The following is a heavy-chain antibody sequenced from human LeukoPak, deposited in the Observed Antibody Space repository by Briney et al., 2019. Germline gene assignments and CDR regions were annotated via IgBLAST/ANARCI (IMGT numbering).Heavy chain of an antibody. J-gene: IGHJ4*02. CDR2: IRSKAYGGTT. Sequence: PGGSLRLSCTASGFTFGDYAMSWVRQAPGKGLEWVGFIRSKAYGGTTEYAASVKGRFTISRDDSKSIAYLQMNSLKTEDTAVYYCTRVGYYYGSGSSYKRYFDYWGQGTLVTVSS. V-gene: IGHV3-49*04. D-gene: IGHD3-10*01. CDR3: TRVGYYYGSGSSYKRYFDY. CDR1: GFTFGDYA.